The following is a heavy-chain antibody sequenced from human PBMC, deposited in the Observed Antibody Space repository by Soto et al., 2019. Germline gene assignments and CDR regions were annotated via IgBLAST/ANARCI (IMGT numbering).Heavy chain of an antibody. D-gene: IGHD3-3*01. CDR1: GFTFSSYW. CDR3: ARGGVGVGVVPYYYYYGMDV. CDR2: INSDGSST. J-gene: IGHJ6*02. V-gene: IGHV3-74*01. Sequence: LRLSCAASGFTFSSYWMHWVRQAPGKGLVWVSRINSDGSSTSYADSVKGRFTISRDNAKNTLYLQMNSLRAEDTAVYYCARGGVGVGVVPYYYYYGMDVWGQGTTVTVSS.